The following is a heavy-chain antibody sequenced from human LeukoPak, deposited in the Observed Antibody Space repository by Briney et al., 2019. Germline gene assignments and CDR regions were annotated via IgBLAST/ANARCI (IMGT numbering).Heavy chain of an antibody. CDR2: IYSGGST. CDR1: GFTVSSNY. J-gene: IGHJ4*02. V-gene: IGHV3-53*01. CDR3: ARIGPNGSGWYHFDY. D-gene: IGHD6-19*01. Sequence: GRSLRLSCAASGFTVSSNYMSWVRQAPGKGLELVSIIYSGGSTDYADSVKVRFTISRDNSKHTLYLQMNSLRAEDTAVYYCARIGPNGSGWYHFDYWGQGTLVTVSS.